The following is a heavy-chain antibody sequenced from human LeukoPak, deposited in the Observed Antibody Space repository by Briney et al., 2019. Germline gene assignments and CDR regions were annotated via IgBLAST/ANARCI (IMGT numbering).Heavy chain of an antibody. CDR2: ISSSSSYI. D-gene: IGHD6-19*01. CDR1: GFTFSSYS. J-gene: IGHJ3*02. V-gene: IGHV3-21*01. Sequence: GGSLRLSCAASGFTFSSYSMNWVRQAPGKGLEWVSSISSSSSYIYYADSVKGRFTISRDNAKNSLYLQMNSLRAEDTAVYYCASDNRVVAGWDGDAFDIWGQGTMVTVSS. CDR3: ASDNRVVAGWDGDAFDI.